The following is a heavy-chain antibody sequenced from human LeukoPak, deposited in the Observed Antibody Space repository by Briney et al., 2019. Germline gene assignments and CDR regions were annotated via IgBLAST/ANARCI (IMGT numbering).Heavy chain of an antibody. CDR2: ISGGGGST. V-gene: IGHV3-23*01. Sequence: QSGGSLRLSCAASGFTFSTYAMGWVRQAPGKGLEWVSTISGGGGSTYYAASVTGRFTISRDNSKNTLYLQMNSLRAEDTAVYYCAKDLGILWDYMDVWGKGTTVTVSS. D-gene: IGHD3-16*01. J-gene: IGHJ6*03. CDR1: GFTFSTYA. CDR3: AKDLGILWDYMDV.